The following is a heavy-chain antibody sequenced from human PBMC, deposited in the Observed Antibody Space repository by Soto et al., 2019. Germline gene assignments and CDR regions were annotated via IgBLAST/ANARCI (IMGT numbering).Heavy chain of an antibody. V-gene: IGHV3-53*01. D-gene: IGHD2-15*01. Sequence: GGSLRLSCEVSGFSVTANYMTWVRQAPGKGLEWVSVIFSGGATDYIDSVKGRFTISRDNSKNQFSLQLNSVTPEDTAVYYCARAYCSGGSCWAWSNWFDPWGQGTLVTVSS. CDR1: GFSVTANY. CDR3: ARAYCSGGSCWAWSNWFDP. J-gene: IGHJ5*02. CDR2: IFSGGAT.